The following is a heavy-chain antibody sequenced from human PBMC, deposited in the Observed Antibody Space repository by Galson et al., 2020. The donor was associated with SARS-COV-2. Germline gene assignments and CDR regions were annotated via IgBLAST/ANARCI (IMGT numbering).Heavy chain of an antibody. J-gene: IGHJ3*02. V-gene: IGHV3-7*01. Sequence: GGSLRLSCEASGFTFSAYWMTWVRQAPGKGLEWVADINQDGSEKRDVDSVRGRFTISRHNAKNLLFLQMSSLRVEDTAVYYCARENWDRRDLDAFDIWGQGTVVTVSS. CDR2: INQDGSEK. CDR3: ARENWDRRDLDAFDI. D-gene: IGHD1-26*01. CDR1: GFTFSAYW.